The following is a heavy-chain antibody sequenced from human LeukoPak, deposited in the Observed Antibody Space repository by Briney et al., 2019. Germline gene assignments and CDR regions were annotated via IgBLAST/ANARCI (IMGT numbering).Heavy chain of an antibody. CDR2: INPNSGST. D-gene: IGHD5-18*01. Sequence: ASVKVSCKASGYTFTSFYMHWVRQAPGQGLEWVGIINPNSGSTFYAQRFQGRVTMTRDTSTSTVYMELSSLRSEDTAVYYCATVRYSQFFDYWGQGTLVTVSS. CDR1: GYTFTSFY. J-gene: IGHJ4*02. V-gene: IGHV1-46*01. CDR3: ATVRYSQFFDY.